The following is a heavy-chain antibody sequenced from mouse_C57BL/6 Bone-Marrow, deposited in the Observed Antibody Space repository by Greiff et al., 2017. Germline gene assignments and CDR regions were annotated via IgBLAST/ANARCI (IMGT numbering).Heavy chain of an antibody. V-gene: IGHV1-81*01. Sequence: QVTLKVSGAELARPGASVKLSCKASGYTFTSYGISWVKQRTGQGLEWIGEIYPRSGNTYYNEKFKGKATLTADKSSSTAYMELRSLTSEDSAVYFCAQSSERFAYWGQGTLVTVSA. CDR3: AQSSERFAY. D-gene: IGHD3-2*02. J-gene: IGHJ3*01. CDR1: GYTFTSYG. CDR2: IYPRSGNT.